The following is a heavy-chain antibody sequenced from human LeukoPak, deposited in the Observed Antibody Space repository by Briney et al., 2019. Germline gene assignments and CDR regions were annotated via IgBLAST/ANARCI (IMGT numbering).Heavy chain of an antibody. CDR3: ARDLRWQQPVYYFDY. CDR1: GYTFTGYY. J-gene: IGHJ4*02. D-gene: IGHD6-13*01. Sequence: GASVKVSCKASGYTFTGYYMHWVRQAPGQGLEWMGWINPNSGGTNYAQKFQGRVTMTRDTSISTAYMELSRLRSDDTAVYYCARDLRWQQPVYYFDYWGQGTLVTVSS. CDR2: INPNSGGT. V-gene: IGHV1-2*02.